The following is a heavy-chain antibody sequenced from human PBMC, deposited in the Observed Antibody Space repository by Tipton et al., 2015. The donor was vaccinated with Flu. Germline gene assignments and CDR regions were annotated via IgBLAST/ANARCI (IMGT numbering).Heavy chain of an antibody. CDR3: ARGSVVVAATGGYYFDY. CDR2: IYYSGST. Sequence: TLSLTCTVSGGSISSYYWSWIRQPPGKGLELIGYIYYSGSTNYNPSLKSRVTISVDTSKNQFSLKLSSVTAADTAVYYCARGSVVVAATGGYYFDYWGQETLVTVSS. CDR1: GGSISSYY. J-gene: IGHJ4*02. D-gene: IGHD2-15*01. V-gene: IGHV4-59*01.